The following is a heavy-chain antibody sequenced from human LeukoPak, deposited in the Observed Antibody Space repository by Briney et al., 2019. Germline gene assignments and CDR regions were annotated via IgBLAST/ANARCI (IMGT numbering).Heavy chain of an antibody. CDR3: ATFHSSSANWFDP. Sequence: ASVKVSCKVSGYTLTELSMHWVRQTPGKGLEWMGGFDPEDGETIYAQKFQGRVTMTEDTSTDTAYMELSSLRSEDTAVYYCATFHSSSANWFDPWGQGTLVTVSS. J-gene: IGHJ5*02. D-gene: IGHD6-6*01. CDR2: FDPEDGET. V-gene: IGHV1-24*01. CDR1: GYTLTELS.